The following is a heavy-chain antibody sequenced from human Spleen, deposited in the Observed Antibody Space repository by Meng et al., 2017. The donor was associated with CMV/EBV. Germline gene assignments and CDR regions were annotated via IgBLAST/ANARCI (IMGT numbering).Heavy chain of an antibody. V-gene: IGHV4-4*02. D-gene: IGHD3-10*01. CDR3: ARGRGWD. Sequence: TQSLTCAVYGGSISSRDLWTWVRQSPGKGLAWIGEIHHRGSTHYHPSLKSRVTMSVDKSKNQFSLKLTSVTAADTAVYYCARGRGWDWGQGTLVTVSS. CDR2: IHHRGST. CDR1: GGSISSRDL. J-gene: IGHJ4*02.